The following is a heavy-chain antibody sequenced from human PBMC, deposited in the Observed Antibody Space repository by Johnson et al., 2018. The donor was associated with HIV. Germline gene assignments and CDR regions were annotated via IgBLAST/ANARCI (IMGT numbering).Heavy chain of an antibody. V-gene: IGHV3-30*02. CDR1: GFTFSSYA. J-gene: IGHJ3*02. CDR3: AKEVATRGIVGARGAFDI. CDR2: IRYDGSNK. D-gene: IGHD1-26*01. Sequence: QVQLVESGGGVVQPGRSLRLSCAASGFTFSSYAMHWVRQAPGKGLEWVAFIRYDGSNKYYADSVKGRFIISRDNSKNTLYLQVNSLRTEDTALYYCAKEVATRGIVGARGAFDIWGQGTMVTVSS.